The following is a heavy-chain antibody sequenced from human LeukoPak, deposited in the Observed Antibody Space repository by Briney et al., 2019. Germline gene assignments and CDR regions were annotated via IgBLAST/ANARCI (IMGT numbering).Heavy chain of an antibody. J-gene: IGHJ4*02. CDR3: AKEGRDCSSTSCYGDY. CDR2: IRYDGSNK. Sequence: PGGSLRLSCAASGFTFSSYGMHWVRQAPGKGLEWVAFIRYDGSNKYYADSVKGRFTISRDNSKNTLYLQMNSLRAEDTAVYYCAKEGRDCSSTSCYGDYWGQGTLVTVSS. D-gene: IGHD2-2*01. CDR1: GFTFSSYG. V-gene: IGHV3-30*02.